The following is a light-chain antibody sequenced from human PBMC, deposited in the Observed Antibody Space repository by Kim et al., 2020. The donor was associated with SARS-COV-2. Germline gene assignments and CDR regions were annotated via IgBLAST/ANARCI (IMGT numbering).Light chain of an antibody. CDR2: EDN. V-gene: IGLV6-57*03. CDR1: SGSIVVNS. J-gene: IGLJ3*02. CDR3: QSYDSSNHWV. Sequence: KPVTVSCTRSSGSIVVNSVQWYQQRPGSAPTTVLYEDNQRPSGVPDLFSGSIDSSSNSASLTISGLKTEYEADDYCQSYDSSNHWVFGGGTQLTVL.